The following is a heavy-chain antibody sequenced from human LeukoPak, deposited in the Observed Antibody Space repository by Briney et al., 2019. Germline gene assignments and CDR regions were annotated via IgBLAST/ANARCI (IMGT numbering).Heavy chain of an antibody. CDR3: ARDREYYDILTGYPYYYGMDV. J-gene: IGHJ6*02. Sequence: GGSLRLSCAASGFTFSSYGMHWVRQAPGKGLEWVAVIWYDGSNKYYADSVKGRFTISRDNSKNTLYLQMNSLRAEDTAVYYCARDREYYDILTGYPYYYGMDVWGQGTTVTVSS. CDR1: GFTFSSYG. CDR2: IWYDGSNK. D-gene: IGHD3-9*01. V-gene: IGHV3-30*19.